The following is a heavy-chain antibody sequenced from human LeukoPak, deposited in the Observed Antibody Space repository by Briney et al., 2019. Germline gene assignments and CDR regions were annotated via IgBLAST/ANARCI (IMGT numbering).Heavy chain of an antibody. CDR1: GFTFSSYD. Sequence: GGSLRLSCAASGFTFSSYDMHWVRQAPGKGLEWVSVISSDENNKYYADSVKGRFTISRDNSKNTLYLQMSSLRPEDTAVYYCAKEGRWLQLGGAFDIWGQGTMATVSS. V-gene: IGHV3-30*18. D-gene: IGHD5-24*01. CDR3: AKEGRWLQLGGAFDI. J-gene: IGHJ3*02. CDR2: ISSDENNK.